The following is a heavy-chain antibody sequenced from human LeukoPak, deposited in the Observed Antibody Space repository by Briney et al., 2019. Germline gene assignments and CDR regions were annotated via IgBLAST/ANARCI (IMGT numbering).Heavy chain of an antibody. V-gene: IGHV4-59*01. CDR1: GGSISSYY. J-gene: IGHJ4*02. Sequence: SETLSLTCTVSGGSISSYYWSWIRQPPGKGLEWIGYIYYSGSTNYNPSLKSRVTISVDTSKNQLSLKLSSVTAADTAVYYCARVGWDTAMAFDYWGQGTLVTVSS. CDR3: ARVGWDTAMAFDY. CDR2: IYYSGST. D-gene: IGHD5-18*01.